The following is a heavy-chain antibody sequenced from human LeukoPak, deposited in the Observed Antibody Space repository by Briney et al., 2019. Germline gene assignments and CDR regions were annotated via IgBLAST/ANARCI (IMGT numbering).Heavy chain of an antibody. J-gene: IGHJ3*02. CDR1: GFTFSSYG. V-gene: IGHV3-23*01. Sequence: GGTLRLSCAASGFTFSSYGMSWVRQAPGKGLEWVSAISGSGGSTYYADSVKGRFAISRDNSKNTLYLQMNSLRSEDTAVYYCARDHAIADYYDSSPGVWAFDIWGQGTMVTVSS. D-gene: IGHD3-22*01. CDR2: ISGSGGST. CDR3: ARDHAIADYYDSSPGVWAFDI.